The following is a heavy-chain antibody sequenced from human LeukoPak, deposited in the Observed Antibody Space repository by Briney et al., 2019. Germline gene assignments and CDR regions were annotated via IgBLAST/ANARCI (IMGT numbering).Heavy chain of an antibody. V-gene: IGHV4-61*02. CDR3: ARATVTVDY. Sequence: PSQTPSLTCTVSGGSISSGSYYWSWIRQPAGKGLEWIGRIYTSGSTNYNPSLKSRVTISVDTSKNQFSLKLSSVTAADTAVYYCARATVTVDYWGQGTLVTVSS. CDR1: GGSISSGSYY. J-gene: IGHJ4*02. D-gene: IGHD4-11*01. CDR2: IYTSGST.